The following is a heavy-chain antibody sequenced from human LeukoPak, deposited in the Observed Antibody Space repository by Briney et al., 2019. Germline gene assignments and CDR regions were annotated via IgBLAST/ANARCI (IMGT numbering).Heavy chain of an antibody. CDR1: GFTFSSYA. CDR3: AKGRIAVAHYYGMDV. Sequence: GGSLRLSCAASGFTFSSYAMHWVRQAPGKGLEWVAVISYDGSNKYYADSVKGRFTISRDNSKNTLYLQMNSLRAEDTAVYYCAKGRIAVAHYYGMDVWGQGTTVTVSS. V-gene: IGHV3-30-3*01. J-gene: IGHJ6*02. CDR2: ISYDGSNK. D-gene: IGHD6-19*01.